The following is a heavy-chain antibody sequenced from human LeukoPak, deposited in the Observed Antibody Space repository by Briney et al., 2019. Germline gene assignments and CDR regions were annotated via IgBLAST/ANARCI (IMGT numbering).Heavy chain of an antibody. CDR1: GYTFTGYY. CDR2: INPNSGGT. Sequence: ASVKVSCKASGYTFTGYYMHWVRQAPGQGLEWMGWINPNSGGTNYAQKFQGRVTMTRDTSISTAYMELSSLRSEDTAVYYCAREGAGSSSAGSGYYYYYGMDVWGQGTTVTVSS. D-gene: IGHD6-6*01. CDR3: AREGAGSSSAGSGYYYYYGMDV. V-gene: IGHV1-2*02. J-gene: IGHJ6*02.